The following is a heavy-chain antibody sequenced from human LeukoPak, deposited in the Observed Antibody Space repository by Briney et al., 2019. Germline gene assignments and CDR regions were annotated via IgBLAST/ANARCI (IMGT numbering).Heavy chain of an antibody. D-gene: IGHD6-19*01. CDR1: GGSFSGYY. CDR3: ARGGAEAGTGAAVFDY. Sequence: SETLSLTCAVYGGSFSGYYWSWIRQPPGKGLEWIGEINHSGSTNYNPSLKSRVTISVDTSTNQFSLKLSSVTAADTAVYYCARGGAEAGTGAAVFDYWGQGTLVTVSS. V-gene: IGHV4-34*01. CDR2: INHSGST. J-gene: IGHJ4*02.